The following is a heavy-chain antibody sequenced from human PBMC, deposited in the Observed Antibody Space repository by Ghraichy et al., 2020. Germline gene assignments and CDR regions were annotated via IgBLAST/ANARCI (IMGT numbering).Heavy chain of an antibody. J-gene: IGHJ4*02. CDR1: GFTFSSYA. CDR3: VRDRSETYYDFWSGYHDY. D-gene: IGHD3-3*01. Sequence: GGSLRLSCAASGFTFSSYAMHWVRQAPGKGLEWVAVISYDGSNKYYADSVKGRFTISRDNSKNTLYLQMNSLRAEDTAVYYCVRDRSETYYDFWSGYHDYWGQGTLVTVSS. CDR2: ISYDGSNK. V-gene: IGHV3-30*04.